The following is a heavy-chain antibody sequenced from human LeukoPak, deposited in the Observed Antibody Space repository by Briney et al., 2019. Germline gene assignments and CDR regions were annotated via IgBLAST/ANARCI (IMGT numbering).Heavy chain of an antibody. D-gene: IGHD3-10*01. CDR1: GGTFSSYA. V-gene: IGHV1-69*05. J-gene: IGHJ6*03. Sequence: SVKVSCKASGGTFSSYAISWVRQAPGQGLEWMGGIIPIFGTANYAQKFQGRVTITTDESTSTAYMELSSLRSEDTAVYYCAREVGAARSYYYYYMDVWGKGTTVTVSS. CDR3: AREVGAARSYYYYYMDV. CDR2: IIPIFGTA.